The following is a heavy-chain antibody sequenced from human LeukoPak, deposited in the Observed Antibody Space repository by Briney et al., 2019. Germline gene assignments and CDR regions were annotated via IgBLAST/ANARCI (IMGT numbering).Heavy chain of an antibody. J-gene: IGHJ4*02. CDR1: GFTFGDYA. CDR3: AKELMRGLYRPLDF. D-gene: IGHD3-16*01. CDR2: LSSDGIKT. Sequence: PGGSLRLSCTASGFTFGDYAMSWVRQAPGKGLDWLATLSSDGIKTNYADSVKGRFTISRDISKNTLFLHMNSLRTEDTALYYCAKELMRGLYRPLDFWGQGTLVTVSS. V-gene: IGHV3-30*02.